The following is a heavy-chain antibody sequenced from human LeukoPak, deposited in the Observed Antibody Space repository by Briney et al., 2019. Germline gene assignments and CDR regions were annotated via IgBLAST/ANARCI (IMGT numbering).Heavy chain of an antibody. CDR2: IYYSGST. Sequence: SETLSLTCTVSGGSISSYYWSWIRQPPGKGLEWIGYIYYSGSTNYNPSPKSRVTISVLTSKNRFSLKLSSVTAADTAVYYCATLTGGDDAFDIWGQGTMVTVSS. D-gene: IGHD4-23*01. J-gene: IGHJ3*02. V-gene: IGHV4-59*01. CDR1: GGSISSYY. CDR3: ATLTGGDDAFDI.